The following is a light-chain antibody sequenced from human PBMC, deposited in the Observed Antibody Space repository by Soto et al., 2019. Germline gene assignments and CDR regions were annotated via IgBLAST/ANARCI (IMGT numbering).Light chain of an antibody. CDR3: HQFVNSPFT. CDR2: GAS. Sequence: EIVLTQSPGSLSLSPGERATLSCRASQSVVSSYLAWYQQKRGQAPRLLIYGASSRATGIPDRFSGSGSGTEFTLTISRLEPDDFAVYYCHQFVNSPFTFGPGTKVDIK. V-gene: IGKV3-20*01. J-gene: IGKJ3*01. CDR1: QSVVSSY.